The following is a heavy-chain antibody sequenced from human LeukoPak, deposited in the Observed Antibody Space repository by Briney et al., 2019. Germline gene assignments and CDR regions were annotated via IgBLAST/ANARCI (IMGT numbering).Heavy chain of an antibody. Sequence: SETLSLTCTVSGGSISSYYWSWIRQPAGKGLEWIGSIFHSGSTYYNPSLKSRVTISVDTSKNQFSLKLNSVTAADTAVYYCAREGSSWYDYWGQGTLVTVSS. CDR2: IFHSGST. CDR3: AREGSSWYDY. CDR1: GGSISSYY. D-gene: IGHD6-13*01. V-gene: IGHV4-4*07. J-gene: IGHJ4*02.